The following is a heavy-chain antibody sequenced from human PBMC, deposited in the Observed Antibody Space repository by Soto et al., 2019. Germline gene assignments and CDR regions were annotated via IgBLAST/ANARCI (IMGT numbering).Heavy chain of an antibody. D-gene: IGHD3-10*01. J-gene: IGHJ5*02. CDR3: ATGRFSAMIRGVIMFDP. CDR2: IYNSGTT. CDR1: GASVSSSSYF. V-gene: IGHV4-39*07. Sequence: SETLSLTCAVSGASVSSSSYFWGWIRQPPGKGLEWIGSIYNSGTTHYNPSVKSRVTISVDTSNNHFSLKLSSVTAADTAVYYCATGRFSAMIRGVIMFDPWGQGTLVTVSS.